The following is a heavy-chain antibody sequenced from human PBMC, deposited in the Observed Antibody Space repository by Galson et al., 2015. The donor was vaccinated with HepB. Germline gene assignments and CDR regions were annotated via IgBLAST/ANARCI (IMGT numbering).Heavy chain of an antibody. J-gene: IGHJ4*02. CDR1: GFTFSTYS. Sequence: SLRLSCAASGFTFSTYSINWVRQAPGKGLEWVSYITGSSTTIPYADSVKGRFTISRDNAKNSVYLQMNRLRAEDTAVYYCARVGYGYYSSDYWRQGTLVTVSS. CDR2: ITGSSTTI. CDR3: ARVGYGYYSSDY. D-gene: IGHD3-10*01. V-gene: IGHV3-48*04.